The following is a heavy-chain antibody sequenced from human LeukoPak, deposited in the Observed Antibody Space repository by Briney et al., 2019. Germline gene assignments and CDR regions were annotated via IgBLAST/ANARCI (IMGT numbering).Heavy chain of an antibody. J-gene: IGHJ5*02. V-gene: IGHV1-8*01. CDR3: ARGPNKSDGGNSGSAWFDP. CDR2: MNPNSGNT. Sequence: ASVKVSCKASGYTFTTYDINGVRQATGQGLAWMGGMNPNSGNTGYAQKLQSRVNMTRNTSISTAYMQLRSLRSEDTAVYYCARGPNKSDGGNSGSAWFDPWGQGTLVTVSS. CDR1: GYTFTTYD. D-gene: IGHD4-23*01.